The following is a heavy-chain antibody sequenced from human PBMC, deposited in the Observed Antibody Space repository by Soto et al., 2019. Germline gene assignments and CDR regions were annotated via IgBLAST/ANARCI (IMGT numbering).Heavy chain of an antibody. Sequence: LVNPTQTLTLTCTFSGFSLSTSGVGVGWIRQPPGKALEWLALIYWNDDKRYSPSLKSRLTITKDTSKNQVVLTMTNMDPVDTATYYCAHRTDPGLVAAAGTIDYYYYGMDGWGQGTTVTVSS. V-gene: IGHV2-5*01. CDR2: IYWNDDK. D-gene: IGHD6-13*01. J-gene: IGHJ6*02. CDR1: GFSLSTSGVG. CDR3: AHRTDPGLVAAAGTIDYYYYGMDG.